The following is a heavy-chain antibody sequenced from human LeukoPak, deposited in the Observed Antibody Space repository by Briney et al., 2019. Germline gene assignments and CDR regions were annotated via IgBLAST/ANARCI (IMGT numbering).Heavy chain of an antibody. D-gene: IGHD3-16*02. CDR3: ASFYYVWGSYRHRAIDY. V-gene: IGHV4-34*01. CDR2: INHSGST. CDR1: GGSFSGYY. J-gene: IGHJ4*02. Sequence: SETLSLTCAVYGGSFSGYYWSWIRQPPGKGLEWIGEINHSGSTNYNPSLKSRVTISVDTSKNQFSLKLSSVTAADTAVYYCASFYYVWGSYRHRAIDYWGQGTLVTVSS.